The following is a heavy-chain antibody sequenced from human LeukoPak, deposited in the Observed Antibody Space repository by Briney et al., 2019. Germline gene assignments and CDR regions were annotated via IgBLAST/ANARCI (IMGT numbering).Heavy chain of an antibody. Sequence: GRSLRLSCAASGFTFDDYAMHWVRQAPGKGLEWVSGISWNSGSIGYADSVKGRFTISRGNAKNSLYLQMNSLRAEDTALYYCAKDTDPLLMENYFDYWGQGTLVTVSS. D-gene: IGHD2-15*01. CDR3: AKDTDPLLMENYFDY. CDR1: GFTFDDYA. CDR2: ISWNSGSI. V-gene: IGHV3-9*01. J-gene: IGHJ4*02.